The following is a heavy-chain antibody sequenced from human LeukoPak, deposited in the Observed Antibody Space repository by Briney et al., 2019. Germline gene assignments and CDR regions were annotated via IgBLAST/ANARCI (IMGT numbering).Heavy chain of an antibody. D-gene: IGHD2-21*02. Sequence: PSETLSLTCAVYGGSFIPYYWSWIRQPPGKGLEWIGEINHSGSTNYNPSLKSRVTRSVDTSKNQFSLKLISVTAADTAVYYCARGGFYCGGDCYVDYWGQGTLVTVSS. J-gene: IGHJ4*02. CDR1: GGSFIPYY. V-gene: IGHV4-34*01. CDR2: INHSGST. CDR3: ARGGFYCGGDCYVDY.